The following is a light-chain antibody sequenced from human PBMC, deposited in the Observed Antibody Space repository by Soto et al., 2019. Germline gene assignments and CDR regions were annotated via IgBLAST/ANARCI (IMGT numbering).Light chain of an antibody. Sequence: IVLTQSPGSLSLSPGERATLSCRASQSVSSSFFSWYQQRPGQAPRLLIYGASSRATGIPDRFSGSGSGTDFTLTISRLEPEDFAVYYGQQYASSVTFGQGTKVEI. V-gene: IGKV3-20*01. CDR1: QSVSSSF. J-gene: IGKJ1*01. CDR3: QQYASSVT. CDR2: GAS.